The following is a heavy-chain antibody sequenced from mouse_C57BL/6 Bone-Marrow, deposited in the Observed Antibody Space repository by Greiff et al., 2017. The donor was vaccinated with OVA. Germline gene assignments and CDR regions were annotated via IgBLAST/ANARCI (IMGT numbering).Heavy chain of an antibody. D-gene: IGHD1-1*01. CDR2: IFPGSGST. J-gene: IGHJ4*01. V-gene: IGHV1-75*01. CDR3: ARGHYGSPYAMDY. Sequence: LVESGPELVKPGASVKISCKASGYTFTDYYINWVKQRPGQGLEWIGWIFPGSGSTYYNEKFKGKATLTVDKSSSTAYMLLSSLTSEDSAVYFCARGHYGSPYAMDYWGQGTSVTVSS. CDR1: GYTFTDYY.